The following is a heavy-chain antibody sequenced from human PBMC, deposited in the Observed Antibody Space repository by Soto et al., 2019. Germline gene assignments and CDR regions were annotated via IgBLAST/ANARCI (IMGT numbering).Heavy chain of an antibody. D-gene: IGHD1-26*01. V-gene: IGHV3-23*01. Sequence: EVQLLESGGSLVQPGGSLRLACAASGFSFNSYAMVLVRQAPGKGLGWVSVISARGGSSYFAVSVKGRFTISRDNSKNVLSLEMNNLRAVDTATYFCAKGSIESSASVDHWGQGPLVLVSS. CDR2: ISARGGSS. J-gene: IGHJ4*02. CDR3: AKGSIESSASVDH. CDR1: GFSFNSYA.